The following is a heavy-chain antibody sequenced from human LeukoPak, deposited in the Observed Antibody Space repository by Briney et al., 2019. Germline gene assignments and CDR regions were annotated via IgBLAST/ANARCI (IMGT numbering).Heavy chain of an antibody. CDR1: GDSFTSVTDY. D-gene: IGHD5-24*01. CDR3: ASTLTGGFRRDGYNPGRPAEYFQH. V-gene: IGHV4-39*07. J-gene: IGHJ1*01. CDR2: GDYSGGT. Sequence: SETLSLTCTVSGDSFTSVTDYWVWIRQPPGKGLEWIASGDYSGGTYYNPSLESRVAISAGMSKNQISLKLTSVTGADTAVYYCASTLTGGFRRDGYNPGRPAEYFQHWGQGTLVTVSS.